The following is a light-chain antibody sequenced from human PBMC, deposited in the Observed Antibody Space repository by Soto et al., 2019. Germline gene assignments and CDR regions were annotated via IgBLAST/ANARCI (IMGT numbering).Light chain of an antibody. V-gene: IGKV1-5*03. CDR3: QHYNSYSEA. CDR1: QTISSW. CDR2: KAS. J-gene: IGKJ1*01. Sequence: DIQKTQSPSTLSGSVGDRVTITCRASQTISSWLAWYQQKPGKAPKLLIYKASTLKSGVPSRFSGSGSGTEFTLTISSLQPDDSATYYCQHYNSYSEAFGQGTKVDIK.